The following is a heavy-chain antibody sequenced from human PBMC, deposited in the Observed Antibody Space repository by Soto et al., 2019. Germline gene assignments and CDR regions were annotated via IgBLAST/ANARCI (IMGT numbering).Heavy chain of an antibody. CDR2: INAGNGNT. CDR1: GYTFTSYA. Sequence: ASVKVSCKASGYTFTSYAMHWVRQAPGQRLEWMGWINAGNGNTKYSQKFQGRVTITRDTSASTAYMELSSLRSEDTAVYYCARDSLYYGSGPGPYWGQGTLVTVS. J-gene: IGHJ4*02. V-gene: IGHV1-3*01. CDR3: ARDSLYYGSGPGPY. D-gene: IGHD3-10*01.